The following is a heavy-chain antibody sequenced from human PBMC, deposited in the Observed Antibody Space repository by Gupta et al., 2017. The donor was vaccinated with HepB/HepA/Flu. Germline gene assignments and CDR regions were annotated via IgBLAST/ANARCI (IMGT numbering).Heavy chain of an antibody. CDR1: GFPFEDYA. D-gene: IGHD1-26*01. J-gene: IGHJ6*02. Sequence: EVQLVESGGIVAQPGASLRLSCAASGFPFEDYAMDWVRQPPGKGLEWVSLISKDGSSAYYADSGQGRFTISRDNTKKSLYLQMTSLRLDVTALYYCAKVTSASWEYYYYGMDVWGQGTTVTVSS. CDR2: ISKDGSSA. CDR3: AKVTSASWEYYYYGMDV. V-gene: IGHV3-43*02.